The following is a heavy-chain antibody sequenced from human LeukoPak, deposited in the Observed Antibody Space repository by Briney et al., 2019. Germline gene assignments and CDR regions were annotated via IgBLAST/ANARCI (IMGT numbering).Heavy chain of an antibody. D-gene: IGHD4-11*01. J-gene: IGHJ4*02. CDR2: INHSGSA. CDR3: ARGQGTVTTH. CDR1: GGSFSGYY. Sequence: SETLSLTCAVSGGSFSGYYWTWIRQPPGKGLEWIGEINHSGSANYNPSLMSRVTISLDTSKNHFSLNLSSVTAADTAVYYCARGQGTVTTHWGRGTLVTVSS. V-gene: IGHV4-34*01.